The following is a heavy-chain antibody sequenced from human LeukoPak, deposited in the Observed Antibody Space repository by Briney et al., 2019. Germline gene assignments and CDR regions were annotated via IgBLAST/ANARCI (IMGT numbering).Heavy chain of an antibody. J-gene: IGHJ3*02. CDR2: INPSGGST. CDR1: GYTFTSYY. CDR3: ARDLEVAVAGKGLFAFDI. D-gene: IGHD6-19*01. Sequence: ASVKVSCKASGYTFTSYYMHWVRQAPGQGLEWMGIINPSGGSTSYAQKFEGRVTLTRGMSTSTVYMELSSLRSEDTAVYYCARDLEVAVAGKGLFAFDIWGQGTMVTVSS. V-gene: IGHV1-46*01.